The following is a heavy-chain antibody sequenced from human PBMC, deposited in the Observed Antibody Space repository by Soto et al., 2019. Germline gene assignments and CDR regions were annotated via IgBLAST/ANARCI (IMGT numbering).Heavy chain of an antibody. J-gene: IGHJ4*02. CDR1: GYSFTSYW. CDR3: ARLKYSSGWTNPSKLDY. V-gene: IGHV5-10-1*01. D-gene: IGHD6-19*01. Sequence: PGESLKISCKGSGYSFTSYWISWVRQMPGKGLEWMGRIDPSDSYTNYSPSFQGHVTISADKSISTAYLQWSSLKASDTAMYYCARLKYSSGWTNPSKLDYWGQGTLVTVSS. CDR2: IDPSDSYT.